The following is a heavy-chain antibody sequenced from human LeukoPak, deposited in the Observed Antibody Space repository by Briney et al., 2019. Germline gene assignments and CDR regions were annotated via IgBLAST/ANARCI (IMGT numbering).Heavy chain of an antibody. D-gene: IGHD6-19*01. CDR3: ARRSVISSGCCDY. Sequence: AASLKFSCKGSGHSLTSYWIAWGSQLPRKGLEWMGIIFLGDSDTRYSPSFQGQVTILGDTSINTFYLQWSGLRASDTGLYYCARRSVISSGCCDYWGQGTLVTVSS. CDR1: GHSLTSYW. V-gene: IGHV5-51*01. J-gene: IGHJ4*02. CDR2: IFLGDSDT.